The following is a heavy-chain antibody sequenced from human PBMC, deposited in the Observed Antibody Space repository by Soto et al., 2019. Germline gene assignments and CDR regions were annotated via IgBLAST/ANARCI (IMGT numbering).Heavy chain of an antibody. CDR1: GFTFSSYA. Sequence: GGSLRLSCAASGFTFSSYAMSWVRQAPGKGLEWVSSITSSGDRTYYADAVKGRFTISRDDSKNTLYLQMNSPRAEDTAVYYCATPPQSRSSFDLWGRGTLVTVSS. CDR2: ITSSGDRT. J-gene: IGHJ2*01. CDR3: ATPPQSRSSFDL. V-gene: IGHV3-23*01.